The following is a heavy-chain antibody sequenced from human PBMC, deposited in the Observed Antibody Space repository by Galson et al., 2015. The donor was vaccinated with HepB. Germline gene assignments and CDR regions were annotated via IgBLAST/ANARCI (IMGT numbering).Heavy chain of an antibody. D-gene: IGHD6-13*01. Sequence: SLRLSCAASGFTFSSYAMHWVRQAPGKGLEWVAVISYDGSNKYYADSVKGRFTISRDNSKNTLYLQMNSLRAEDTAVYYCARDLTIPGIAAAGICAYWGQGTLVTVSS. J-gene: IGHJ4*02. CDR1: GFTFSSYA. CDR2: ISYDGSNK. CDR3: ARDLTIPGIAAAGICAY. V-gene: IGHV3-30-3*01.